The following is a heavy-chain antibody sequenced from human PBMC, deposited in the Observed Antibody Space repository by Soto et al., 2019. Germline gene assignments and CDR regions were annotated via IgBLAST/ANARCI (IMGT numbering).Heavy chain of an antibody. CDR2: MNPNSGNT. J-gene: IGHJ6*03. CDR1: GYTFTSYD. D-gene: IGHD3-10*01. V-gene: IGHV1-8*01. CDR3: ARGLLPSDVYYYYYYMDV. Sequence: ASGKVSCKASGYTFTSYDINWVRQATGQGLEWMGWMNPNSGNTGYAQKFRGRVTMTRNTSISTAYMELSSLRSEDTAVYYCARGLLPSDVYYYYYYMDVWGKGTTVTVSS.